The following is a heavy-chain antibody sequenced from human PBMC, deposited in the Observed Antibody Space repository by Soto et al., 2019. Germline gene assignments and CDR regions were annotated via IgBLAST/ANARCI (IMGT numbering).Heavy chain of an antibody. CDR2: IKPHNGNT. J-gene: IGHJ4*02. CDR3: ARDLDGSGSYYTDY. Sequence: ASVKVSCKASGYTFTSYAIHWVRQGPGQRLEWMGWIKPHNGNTKYAQTLQDRLIMTTDTATSTAYMELRSLRSDDTAVYYCARDLDGSGSYYTDYWSQGTQVTVSS. V-gene: IGHV1-18*01. D-gene: IGHD3-10*01. CDR1: GYTFTSYA.